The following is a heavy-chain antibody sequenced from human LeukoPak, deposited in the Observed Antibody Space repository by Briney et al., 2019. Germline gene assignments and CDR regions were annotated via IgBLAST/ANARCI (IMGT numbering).Heavy chain of an antibody. V-gene: IGHV3-30-3*01. CDR2: ISYDGSNK. CDR3: ARGSWSEDI. J-gene: IGHJ3*02. D-gene: IGHD2-8*01. Sequence: LEWVAVISYDGSNKYYADSVKGRFTISRDNSKNTLYLQMNSLRAEDTAVYYCARGSWSEDIWGQGTMVTVSS.